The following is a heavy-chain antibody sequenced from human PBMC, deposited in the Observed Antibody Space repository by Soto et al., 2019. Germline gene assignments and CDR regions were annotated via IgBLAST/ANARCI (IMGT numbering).Heavy chain of an antibody. CDR3: AKDRFPRYCGGDCYSGGMDV. D-gene: IGHD2-21*02. CDR1: GFTFSSYG. V-gene: IGHV3-30*18. Sequence: QVQLVESGGGVVQPGRSLRLSCAASGFTFSSYGMHWVRQAPGKGLEWVAVISYDGSNKYYADSVKGRFTISRDNSKKTLYLQMNSLRAEDTAVYYCAKDRFPRYCGGDCYSGGMDVWGQGTTVTVSS. J-gene: IGHJ6*02. CDR2: ISYDGSNK.